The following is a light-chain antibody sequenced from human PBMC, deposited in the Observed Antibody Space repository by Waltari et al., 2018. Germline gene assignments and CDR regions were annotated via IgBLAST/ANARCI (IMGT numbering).Light chain of an antibody. Sequence: QSALTQPASVSGSPGQSITISCTGTSSDVGTYNLVSWYQQHPGKAPTPIVYEVTNRPSGVSNRFPGSKAGNTASLTISGLQAEDEAEYYCCSFAGSSTYYVFGTGTKVTVL. CDR3: CSFAGSSTYYV. CDR2: EVT. CDR1: SSDVGTYNL. V-gene: IGLV2-23*02. J-gene: IGLJ1*01.